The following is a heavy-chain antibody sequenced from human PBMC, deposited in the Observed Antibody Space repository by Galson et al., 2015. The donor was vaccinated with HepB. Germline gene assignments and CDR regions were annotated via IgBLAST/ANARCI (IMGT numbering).Heavy chain of an antibody. D-gene: IGHD2-15*01. Sequence: SVKVSCKASGYTFTGYYIHWVRQAPGQGLEWMGWINPNSGGTNYAQKFQGRVTMTRDTSISTAYMELSRLRSDDTAVYYCAAEYCSGASSYYCYYYGIAVGGPVTTVTVPS. CDR2: INPNSGGT. V-gene: IGHV1-2*02. J-gene: IGHJ6*02. CDR1: GYTFTGYY. CDR3: AAEYCSGASSYYCYYYGIAV.